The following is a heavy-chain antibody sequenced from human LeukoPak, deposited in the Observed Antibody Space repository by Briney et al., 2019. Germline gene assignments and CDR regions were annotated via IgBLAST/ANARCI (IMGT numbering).Heavy chain of an antibody. CDR3: AKEWSSSGWYEGPVDY. D-gene: IGHD6-19*01. J-gene: IGHJ4*02. CDR1: GFTFNTYT. V-gene: IGHV3-21*04. Sequence: PGGSLRLSCAASGFTFNTYTMNWVRQAPGKGLEWVSSISSSSSYIYYADSVKGRFTISRDNAKNSLYLQMNSLRAEDTAVYYCAKEWSSSGWYEGPVDYWGQGTLVTVSS. CDR2: ISSSSSYI.